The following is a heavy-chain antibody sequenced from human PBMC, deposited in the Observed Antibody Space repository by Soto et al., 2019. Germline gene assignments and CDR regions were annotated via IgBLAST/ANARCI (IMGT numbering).Heavy chain of an antibody. CDR1: GGSFSGYY. J-gene: IGHJ4*02. Sequence: PSETLSLTCAVYGGSFSGYYWSWIRQPPGKGLEWIGEINHSGSTNYNPSLKSRVTISVDTSKNQFSLKLSSVTAADTAVYYCARGVGVPAALRYFDYWGQGTLVTVSS. V-gene: IGHV4-34*01. CDR3: ARGVGVPAALRYFDY. D-gene: IGHD2-2*01. CDR2: INHSGST.